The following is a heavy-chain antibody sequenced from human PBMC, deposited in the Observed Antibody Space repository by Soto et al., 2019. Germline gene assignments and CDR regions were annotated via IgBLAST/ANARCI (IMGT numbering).Heavy chain of an antibody. Sequence: QVQLVQSGAEVKKPGASVTVSCKTSGYTFSNYGINWVRQAPGQGLEWMGWISGYNGNTNYAQTVQGRGTMTTDTSTSTVYMELRSLKSDDTAIYYCSRFIMVGGWFDPNYYHGMDVWGQGTTVTVSS. J-gene: IGHJ6*02. V-gene: IGHV1-18*01. CDR1: GYTFSNYG. CDR2: ISGYNGNT. D-gene: IGHD6-19*01. CDR3: SRFIMVGGWFDPNYYHGMDV.